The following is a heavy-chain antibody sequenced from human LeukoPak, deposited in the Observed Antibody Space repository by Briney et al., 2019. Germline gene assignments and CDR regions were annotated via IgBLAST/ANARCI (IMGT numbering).Heavy chain of an antibody. J-gene: IGHJ2*01. CDR1: GYTFTSYY. D-gene: IGHD2-2*01. CDR2: INPSGGST. Sequence: ASVKVSCKASGYTFTSYYMHWVRQAPGQGLEWRGIINPSGGSTSYAQKFQGGVTMTRDMSTSTVYMELSSLRSEDTAVYYCARPLYCSSTSCSGYFDLWGRGTLVTVSS. V-gene: IGHV1-46*01. CDR3: ARPLYCSSTSCSGYFDL.